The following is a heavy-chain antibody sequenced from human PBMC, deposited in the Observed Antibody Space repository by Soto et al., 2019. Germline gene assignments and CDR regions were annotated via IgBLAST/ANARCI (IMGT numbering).Heavy chain of an antibody. CDR2: ISGSGGST. V-gene: IGHV3-23*01. J-gene: IGHJ4*02. Sequence: EVQLLESGGGLVHPGGSLRLSCAASGFTFSSYAMSWVRQAPGTGLEWVSAISGSGGSTYYADSVKGRFTISRDKSKNTLYLQIDSLRAEDTAVYYCASREKCELLPWDYWGQGTMVTVSS. CDR3: ASREKCELLPWDY. CDR1: GFTFSSYA. D-gene: IGHD1-26*01.